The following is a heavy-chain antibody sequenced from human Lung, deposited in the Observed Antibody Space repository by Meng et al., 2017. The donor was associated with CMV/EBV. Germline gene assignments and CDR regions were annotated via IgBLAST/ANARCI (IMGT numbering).Heavy chain of an antibody. CDR2: IYYSGST. V-gene: IGHV4-39*01. CDR1: GGSISSSSYY. D-gene: IGHD2-21*01. J-gene: IGHJ6*02. CDR3: ARQSRRFHYYYGMDV. Sequence: SXTLSLXCTVSGGSISSSSYYWGWIRQPPGKGLEWIGSIYYSGSTYYNPSLKSRVTISVDTSKNQFSLKLSSVTAADTAVYYCARQSRRFHYYYGMDVWGQGTXVTVSS.